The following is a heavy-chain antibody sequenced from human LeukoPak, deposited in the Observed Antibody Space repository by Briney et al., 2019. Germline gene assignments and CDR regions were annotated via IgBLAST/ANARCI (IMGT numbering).Heavy chain of an antibody. Sequence: GGSLRLSCAASGFTFSSYEMNWVRQAPGKGLEWVSYISGSGTTIYYADSVKGRFTISRGNAKNSLYLQMNSLRAEDTAIYYCASGSAYYYGMGVWGQGTTVTVSS. CDR2: ISGSGTTI. CDR3: ASGSAYYYGMGV. CDR1: GFTFSSYE. V-gene: IGHV3-48*03. J-gene: IGHJ6*02. D-gene: IGHD3-22*01.